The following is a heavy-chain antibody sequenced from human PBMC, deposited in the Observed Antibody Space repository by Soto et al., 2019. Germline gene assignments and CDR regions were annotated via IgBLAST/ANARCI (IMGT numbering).Heavy chain of an antibody. J-gene: IGHJ6*02. CDR1: GGTFSSYA. CDR2: IIPIFGTA. CDR3: ARDMGAAAGRSWGHAMEYYYYYGMDV. Sequence: QVQLVQSGAEVKKPGSSVKVSCKASGGTFSSYAISWVRQAPGQGLEWMGGIIPIFGTANYAQKFQGRVTITADESTSTAYMELSSLRSEDTAVYYCARDMGAAAGRSWGHAMEYYYYYGMDVWGQGTTVTVSS. V-gene: IGHV1-69*01. D-gene: IGHD6-13*01.